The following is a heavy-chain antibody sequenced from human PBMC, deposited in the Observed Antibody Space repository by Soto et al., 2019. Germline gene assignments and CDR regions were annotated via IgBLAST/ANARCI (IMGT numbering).Heavy chain of an antibody. Sequence: QVQLVQSGAEVKEPGSSVRVSCKASGGTFANFIMNWVRQTPGQGLEWMGGIVPMFGTPTYAEKFKGRLATAATESTSTADMELTSLRSEDTAVYYCARNGTYGSSLSQYSGMDVWGQGTTDTVS. V-gene: IGHV1-69*01. CDR3: ARNGTYGSSLSQYSGMDV. J-gene: IGHJ6*02. CDR1: GGTFANFI. D-gene: IGHD6-6*01. CDR2: IVPMFGTP.